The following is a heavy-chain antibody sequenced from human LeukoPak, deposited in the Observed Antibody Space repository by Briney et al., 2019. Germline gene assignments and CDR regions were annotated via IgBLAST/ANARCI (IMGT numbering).Heavy chain of an antibody. CDR2: IYYSGST. CDR1: GGSISSGGYY. J-gene: IGHJ4*02. V-gene: IGHV4-31*03. CDR3: ARAEQQLVFDY. Sequence: SETLSLTCTVSGGSISSGGYYWSWIRQHPGKGLEWIGYIYYSGSTYYNPSLKSRVTISVDRSKNQFSLKLSSVTAADTAVYYCARAEQQLVFDYWGQGTLVTVSS. D-gene: IGHD6-13*01.